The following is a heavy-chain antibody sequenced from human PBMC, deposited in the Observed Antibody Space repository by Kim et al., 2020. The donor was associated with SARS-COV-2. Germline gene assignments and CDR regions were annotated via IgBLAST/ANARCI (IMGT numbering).Heavy chain of an antibody. CDR3: ARHKPYLAKPYYDFWSGYFPAYFDY. V-gene: IGHV4-39*01. J-gene: IGHJ4*02. Sequence: SETLSLTCTVSGGSISSSSYYWGWIRQPPGKGLEWIGSIYYSGSTYYNPSLKSRVTISVDTSKNQFSLKLSSVTAADTAVYYCARHKPYLAKPYYDFWSGYFPAYFDYWGQGTLVTVSS. CDR2: IYYSGST. CDR1: GGSISSSSYY. D-gene: IGHD3-3*01.